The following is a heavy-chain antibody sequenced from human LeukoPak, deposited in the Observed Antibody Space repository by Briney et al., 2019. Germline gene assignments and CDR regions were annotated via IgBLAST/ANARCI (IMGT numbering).Heavy chain of an antibody. D-gene: IGHD3-22*01. J-gene: IGHJ1*01. CDR3: ARPHDSSGYYPFQH. Sequence: GGSLRLSCVASGFTFSHYPMNWVRQAPGKGLEWISTISITDYTHYSDSVKGRFTISRDNSKNTVYLQMNSLRSEDTAFYYCARPHDSSGYYPFQHWGQGTLVTVSS. CDR2: ISITDYT. CDR1: GFTFSHYP. V-gene: IGHV3-23*01.